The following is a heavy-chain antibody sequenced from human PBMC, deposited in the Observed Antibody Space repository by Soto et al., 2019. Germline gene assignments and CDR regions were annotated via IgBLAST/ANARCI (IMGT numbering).Heavy chain of an antibody. D-gene: IGHD2-2*01. CDR2: ISYHGNE. J-gene: IGHJ6*02. CDR3: AKLAVVVPATPQDYMDV. CDR1: GFTFSDYG. V-gene: IGHV3-30*18. Sequence: QVRLVESGGGVVQPGRSLRLSCVASGFTFSDYGMHWVRHSPGKGLEWVAVISYHGNEYYSDSVKGRFTISRDNSEKTLYLKMNSLRAEDTAVYYCAKLAVVVPATPQDYMDVWGQGTAVTVSS.